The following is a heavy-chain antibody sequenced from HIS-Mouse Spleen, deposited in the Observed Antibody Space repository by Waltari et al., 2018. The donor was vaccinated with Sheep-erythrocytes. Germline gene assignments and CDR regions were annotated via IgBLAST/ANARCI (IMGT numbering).Heavy chain of an antibody. D-gene: IGHD3-22*01. CDR2: SYYSGST. V-gene: IGHV4-39*01. Sequence: QLQLQESGPGLVKPSETLSLTCTVSGGSISSSSYYWGWIRQPPGKGLEWIGSSYYSGSTYYSPSRKSRVAISVDTSKNQFSLKLISVTAADTAVYYCARLYYYDSSGYYFDYWGQGTLVTVSS. J-gene: IGHJ4*02. CDR1: GGSISSSSYY. CDR3: ARLYYYDSSGYYFDY.